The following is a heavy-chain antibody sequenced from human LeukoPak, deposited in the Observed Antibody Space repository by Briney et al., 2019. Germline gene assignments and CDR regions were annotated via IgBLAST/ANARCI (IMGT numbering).Heavy chain of an antibody. Sequence: ASVRVSCKASGYTFTNYGISWVRQAPGQGLEWMGWISGFNGNTNYGQKVQGRVTMTTDKSTITAYMELRSLRSDDTAVYYCARMVRGVPYYYGMDVWGQGTTVTVSS. D-gene: IGHD3-10*01. J-gene: IGHJ6*02. V-gene: IGHV1-18*01. CDR3: ARMVRGVPYYYGMDV. CDR2: ISGFNGNT. CDR1: GYTFTNYG.